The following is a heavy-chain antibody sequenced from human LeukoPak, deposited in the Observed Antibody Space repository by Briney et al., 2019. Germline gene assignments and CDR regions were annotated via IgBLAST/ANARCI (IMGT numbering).Heavy chain of an antibody. CDR1: GFTFSSYE. Sequence: GGSLRLSCAASGFTFSSYEMNWVRQAPGKGLEWVSYISSSGSTIYYADSVKGRFTISRDNAKNSLYLQMNSLRAEDTAVYYCAREGYCGGDCYSNYFDYWGQGTLVTVSS. CDR2: ISSSGSTI. D-gene: IGHD2-21*02. J-gene: IGHJ4*02. CDR3: AREGYCGGDCYSNYFDY. V-gene: IGHV3-48*03.